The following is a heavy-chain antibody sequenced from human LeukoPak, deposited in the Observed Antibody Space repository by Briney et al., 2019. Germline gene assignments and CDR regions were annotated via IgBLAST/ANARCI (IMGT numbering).Heavy chain of an antibody. Sequence: PSETLSLTCAVYGGSFSGYYWSWIRQPPGKGLEWIGEINHSGSTNYNPSLKSRVTISVDTSKNQFSLQLSSVTAADTAVYYCARGPPMTYYFDYGGQGTLVTVS. CDR1: GGSFSGYY. D-gene: IGHD3-22*01. CDR3: ARGPPMTYYFDY. CDR2: INHSGST. J-gene: IGHJ4*02. V-gene: IGHV4-34*01.